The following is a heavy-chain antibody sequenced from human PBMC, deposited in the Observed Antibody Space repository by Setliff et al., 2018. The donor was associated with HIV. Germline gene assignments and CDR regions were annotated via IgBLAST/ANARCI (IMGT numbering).Heavy chain of an antibody. J-gene: IGHJ4*02. CDR2: ISRSGTTI. CDR3: VRGFKTPRY. Sequence: PGGSLRLSCAASGFSFSGYEMNWVRQAPGKGLEWVSYISRSGTTIYYADSVKGRFTISRDNAKNSLYLQMNSLRAEDTAVYYCVRGFKTPRYWGQGTLVTVSS. CDR1: GFSFSGYE. V-gene: IGHV3-48*03. D-gene: IGHD2-15*01.